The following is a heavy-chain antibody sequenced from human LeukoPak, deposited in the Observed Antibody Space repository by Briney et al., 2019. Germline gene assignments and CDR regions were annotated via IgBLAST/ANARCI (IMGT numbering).Heavy chain of an antibody. D-gene: IGHD6-13*01. V-gene: IGHV3-74*01. CDR2: INSDGSST. J-gene: IGHJ6*02. CDR1: GFTFSSYA. Sequence: GGSLRLSCAASGFTFSSYAMHWVRQAPGKGLVWVSRINSDGSSTSYADSVKGRFTISRDNAKNTLYLQMNSLRAEDTAVHYCAREGVWRQQLVDYYYGMDVWGQGTTVTVSS. CDR3: AREGVWRQQLVDYYYGMDV.